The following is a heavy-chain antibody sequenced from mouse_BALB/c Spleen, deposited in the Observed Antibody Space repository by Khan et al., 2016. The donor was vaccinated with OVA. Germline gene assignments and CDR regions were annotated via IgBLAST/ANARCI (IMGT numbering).Heavy chain of an antibody. CDR3: AVTTVSYFDY. D-gene: IGHD1-1*01. CDR2: ISDGGSYT. Sequence: EVELVESGGGLVKPGGSLKLSCAASGFTFSDYYMYWVRQTPEKRLEWVATISDGGSYTYYPDSVKGRFTISRDNAKNNLYLQMSSLKSEDTAMSYCAVTTVSYFDYWGQGTTLTVSS. V-gene: IGHV5-4*02. CDR1: GFTFSDYY. J-gene: IGHJ2*01.